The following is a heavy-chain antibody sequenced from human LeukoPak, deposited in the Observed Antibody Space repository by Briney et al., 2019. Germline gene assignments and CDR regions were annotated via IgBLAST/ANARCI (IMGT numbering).Heavy chain of an antibody. D-gene: IGHD6-19*01. CDR2: INPSGGST. CDR3: ARGSSGWYSVAY. V-gene: IGHV1-46*01. J-gene: IGHJ4*02. CDR1: GYTYTSHY. Sequence: GASVKVSCKASGYTYTSHYMHWVRQAPGQGLEWMGIINPSGGSTSYAQKFQGRVTMTRDTSTSTVYMELSSLRSEDTAVYYCARGSSGWYSVAYWGQGTLVTVSS.